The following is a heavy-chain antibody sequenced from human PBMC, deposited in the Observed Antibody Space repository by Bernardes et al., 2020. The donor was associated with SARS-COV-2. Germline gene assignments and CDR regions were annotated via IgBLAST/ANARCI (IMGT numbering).Heavy chain of an antibody. Sequence: ASVKVSCKASGYSFTSYGISWVRQAPGQGLAWMGWISVYNGDTIYAQKLQDRVTMTTDTSTSTAYMELRSLRSDDTAVYYCALTPRWGTGTTSYFDYWGQGTLVTVSS. J-gene: IGHJ4*02. CDR1: GYSFTSYG. CDR2: ISVYNGDT. V-gene: IGHV1-18*04. D-gene: IGHD3-10*01. CDR3: ALTPRWGTGTTSYFDY.